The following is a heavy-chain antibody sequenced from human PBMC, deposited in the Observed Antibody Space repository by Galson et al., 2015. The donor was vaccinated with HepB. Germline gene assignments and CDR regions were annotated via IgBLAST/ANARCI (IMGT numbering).Heavy chain of an antibody. Sequence: QSGAEVKKPGESLRISCKGSGYSFTSYWISWVRQMPGKGLEWMGRIDPSDSYTNYSPSFQGHVTISADKSISTAYLQWSSLKASDTAMYYCARHNSLPAAMGDWFDPWGQGTLVTVSS. CDR3: ARHNSLPAAMGDWFDP. CDR2: IDPSDSYT. V-gene: IGHV5-10-1*01. D-gene: IGHD2-2*01. CDR1: GYSFTSYW. J-gene: IGHJ5*02.